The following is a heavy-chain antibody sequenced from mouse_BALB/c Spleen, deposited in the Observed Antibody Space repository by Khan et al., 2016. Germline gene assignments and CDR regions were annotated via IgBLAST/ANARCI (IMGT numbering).Heavy chain of an antibody. CDR3: VRHYYGSNWYFDV. Sequence: EVQLVESGGGLVQPKGSLKLSCAASGFTFNTYAMNWVRQAPGKGLEWVARIRSKSNNYATYYADSVKDSFTISRDDSQSMLYLQMNNLKTEDTAMYYCVRHYYGSNWYFDVWGAGTTVTVSS. V-gene: IGHV10-1*02. CDR2: IRSKSNNYAT. D-gene: IGHD1-1*01. CDR1: GFTFNTYA. J-gene: IGHJ1*01.